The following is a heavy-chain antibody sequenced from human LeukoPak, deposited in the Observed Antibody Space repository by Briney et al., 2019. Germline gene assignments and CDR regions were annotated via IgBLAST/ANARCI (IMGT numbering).Heavy chain of an antibody. V-gene: IGHV1-24*01. D-gene: IGHD3-9*01. J-gene: IGHJ3*02. CDR2: FDPEDGET. CDR1: GYTLTELS. CDR3: ATDGPPVDILTGYLPGGAFDI. Sequence: ASVKVSCKVSGYTLTELSMHWVRRAPGKGLEWMGGFDPEDGETIYAQKFQGRVTMTEDTSTDTAYMELSSLRSEDTAVYYCATDGPPVDILTGYLPGGAFDIWGQGTMVTVSS.